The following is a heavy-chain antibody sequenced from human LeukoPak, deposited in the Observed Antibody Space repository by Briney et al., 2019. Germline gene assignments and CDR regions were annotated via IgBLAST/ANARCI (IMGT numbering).Heavy chain of an antibody. D-gene: IGHD2-21*02. CDR2: IYPGDSDT. V-gene: IGHV5-51*01. J-gene: IGHJ1*01. CDR3: ARSPCGGDCYSGHFQH. CDR1: GYTFTTYW. Sequence: GESLKISCQGSGYTFTTYWIGWVRRMPGRGLEWMGFIYPGDSDTRYSPSFQGQVTISADKSINTAYLRWSSLKASDTAMYYCARSPCGGDCYSGHFQHWGQGTLVTVSS.